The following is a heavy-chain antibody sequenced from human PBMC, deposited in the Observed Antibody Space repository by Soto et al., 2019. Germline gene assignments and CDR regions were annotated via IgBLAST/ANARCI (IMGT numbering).Heavy chain of an antibody. CDR3: ARGGPYSSSEVDY. J-gene: IGHJ4*02. D-gene: IGHD6-6*01. V-gene: IGHV3-74*01. CDR1: GFTFSSYW. Sequence: EVQLVESGGGLVQPGGSLRLSCEASGFTFSSYWMHWVRQAPGKGLVWLSRVSGDGSSTSYADSVKGRFTISRDNAKNTLYLQMNSLRVEDTAVYYCARGGPYSSSEVDYWGQGTLVTVSS. CDR2: VSGDGSST.